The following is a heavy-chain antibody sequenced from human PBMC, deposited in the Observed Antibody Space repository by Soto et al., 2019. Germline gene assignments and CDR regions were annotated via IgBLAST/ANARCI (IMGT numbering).Heavy chain of an antibody. J-gene: IGHJ3*01. Sequence: EVQLVESGGGLVQPGRSLRLSCAASGFTFDDYAMHWVRQAPGKGLEWVSGISWNSGSIGYADSVKGRFTISRDNAKNSLYLQMNSMRAQDTGLYYCAKDHLPSYCSSTSCSGDAFDLWGQGRMVTVSS. CDR2: ISWNSGSI. CDR1: GFTFDDYA. CDR3: AKDHLPSYCSSTSCSGDAFDL. V-gene: IGHV3-9*01. D-gene: IGHD2-2*01.